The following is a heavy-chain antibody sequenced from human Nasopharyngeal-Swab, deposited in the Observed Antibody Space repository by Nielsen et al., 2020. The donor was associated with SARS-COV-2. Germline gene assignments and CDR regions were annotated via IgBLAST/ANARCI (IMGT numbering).Heavy chain of an antibody. J-gene: IGHJ6*03. Sequence: SETLSLTCTVSGGSISSYYWSWIRQPPGKGLEWIGYIYYSGSTNYNPSLKSRVTISVDTSKNQFSLKLSSVTAADTAGYYCARLVSDSSGYYYPHYYYYYMDVWGKGTTVTVSS. V-gene: IGHV4-59*08. D-gene: IGHD3-22*01. CDR3: ARLVSDSSGYYYPHYYYYYMDV. CDR1: GGSISSYY. CDR2: IYYSGST.